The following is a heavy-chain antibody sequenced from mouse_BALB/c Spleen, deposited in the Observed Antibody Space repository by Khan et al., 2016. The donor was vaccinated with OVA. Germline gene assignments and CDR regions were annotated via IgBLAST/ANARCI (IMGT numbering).Heavy chain of an antibody. Sequence: QVQLQQPGAELVKPGTSVKLSCKASGYPFTSYWMHWVKQRPGQGLEWIGELDPSDTYTNYNQKFKGKATLTVDKSSSTTYMQLSSLTSEDSAVYYCRRSFFYGSSTWFAYWGQGTLVTVST. CDR3: RRSFFYGSSTWFAY. V-gene: IGHV1-69*02. CDR2: LDPSDTYT. D-gene: IGHD1-1*01. J-gene: IGHJ3*01. CDR1: GYPFTSYW.